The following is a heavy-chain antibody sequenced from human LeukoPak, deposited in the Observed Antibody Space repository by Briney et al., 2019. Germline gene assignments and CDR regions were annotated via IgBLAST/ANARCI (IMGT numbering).Heavy chain of an antibody. J-gene: IGHJ4*02. V-gene: IGHV1-2*02. D-gene: IGHD6-19*01. CDR1: GYTFTGYY. CDR2: INPSSGGT. CDR3: ARGPRIAVAGTGTYY. Sequence: ASVKVSCKASGYTFTGYYMHWVRPAPGQGLEWMGWINPSSGGTNYAQKFQGRVTMTRDTSISTAYMDLSRQRSDDTAMYFCARGPRIAVAGTGTYYWGQGTLVTVSS.